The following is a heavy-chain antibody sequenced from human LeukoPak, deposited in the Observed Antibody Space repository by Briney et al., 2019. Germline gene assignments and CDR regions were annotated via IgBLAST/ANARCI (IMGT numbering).Heavy chain of an antibody. D-gene: IGHD3-16*02. V-gene: IGHV3-30*18. Sequence: GRSLRLSCAASGFTFSSYGMHWVRQAPGKGLEWVAVISYDGSNKYYADSVKGRFTISRDNSKNTLYLQMNSLRAEDTAVYYCAKNSDMITFGGVIVDYYYYYGMEVWGQGTTVTVSS. CDR2: ISYDGSNK. CDR1: GFTFSSYG. CDR3: AKNSDMITFGGVIVDYYYYYGMEV. J-gene: IGHJ6*02.